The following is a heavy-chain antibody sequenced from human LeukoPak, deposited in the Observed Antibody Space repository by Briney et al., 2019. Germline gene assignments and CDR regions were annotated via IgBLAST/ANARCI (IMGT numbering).Heavy chain of an antibody. CDR1: GYTFTDYY. V-gene: IGHV1-2*02. Sequence: ASVKVSCKASGYTFTDYYIHWARQAPGQGLEWMGWINPNSGGTNSAQKFQGRVTMTRDTSITTAYMELSRLRSDDSAVYYCTRDPARIAVAGGVFGDYWGQGTLVTVSS. D-gene: IGHD6-19*01. CDR2: INPNSGGT. J-gene: IGHJ4*02. CDR3: TRDPARIAVAGGVFGDY.